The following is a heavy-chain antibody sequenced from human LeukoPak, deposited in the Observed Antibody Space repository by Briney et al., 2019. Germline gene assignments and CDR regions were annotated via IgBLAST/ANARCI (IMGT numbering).Heavy chain of an antibody. V-gene: IGHV4-30-4*01. J-gene: IGHJ4*02. Sequence: SETLSLTRTVSGGSISSGDYYWSWIRQPPGKGLEWIGYIYYSGSTYYNPSLKSRVTISVDTSKNQFSLKLSSVTAADTAVYYCARVPSSLYCSGGSCYTFDYWGQGTLVTVSS. CDR3: ARVPSSLYCSGGSCYTFDY. CDR2: IYYSGST. CDR1: GGSISSGDYY. D-gene: IGHD2-15*01.